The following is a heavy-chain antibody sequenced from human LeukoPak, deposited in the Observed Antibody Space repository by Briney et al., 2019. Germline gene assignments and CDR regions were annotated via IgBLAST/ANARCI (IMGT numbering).Heavy chain of an antibody. CDR1: GGSISSGGYS. CDR2: IYHSGST. J-gene: IGHJ6*02. D-gene: IGHD1-1*01. Sequence: SETLSLTCVVSGGSISSGGYSWSWIRQPPGKGLEWIGYIYHSGSTYYNPSLKSRVTISVDRSKNQFSLKLSSVTAADTAVYYCARGVGTAAFYDMDVWGQGTTVTVSS. V-gene: IGHV4-30-2*01. CDR3: ARGVGTAAFYDMDV.